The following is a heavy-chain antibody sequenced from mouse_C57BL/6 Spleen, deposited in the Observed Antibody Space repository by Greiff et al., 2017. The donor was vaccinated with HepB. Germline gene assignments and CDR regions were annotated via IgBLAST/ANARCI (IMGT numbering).Heavy chain of an antibody. J-gene: IGHJ2*01. V-gene: IGHV1-53*01. CDR1: GYTFTSYW. Sequence: QVQLQQPGTELVKPGASVKLSCKASGYTFTSYWMHWVKQRPGQGLEWIGNINPSNGGTNYNEKFKSKATLTVDKSSSTAYMQLSSLTSEDSAVSYCARSTIYDGWFFDYWGQGTTLTVSS. CDR2: INPSNGGT. CDR3: ARSTIYDGWFFDY. D-gene: IGHD2-3*01.